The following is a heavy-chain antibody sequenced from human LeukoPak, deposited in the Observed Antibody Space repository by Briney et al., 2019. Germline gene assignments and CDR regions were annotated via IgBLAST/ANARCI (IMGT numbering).Heavy chain of an antibody. Sequence: ASVKVSCKASGGTFSSYAISWVRQAPGQGPEWMGWISAYNGNTNYAQKFQGRVTMTTDTSTSTAYMELRSLRSDDTAVYYCARDLKRGYSGYDYFIVANYYYGMDVWGQGTTVTVSS. CDR2: ISAYNGNT. D-gene: IGHD5-12*01. CDR3: ARDLKRGYSGYDYFIVANYYYGMDV. CDR1: GGTFSSYA. J-gene: IGHJ6*02. V-gene: IGHV1-18*01.